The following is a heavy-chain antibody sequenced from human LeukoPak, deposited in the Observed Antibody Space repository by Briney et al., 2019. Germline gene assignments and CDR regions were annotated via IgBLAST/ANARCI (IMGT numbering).Heavy chain of an antibody. D-gene: IGHD5/OR15-5a*01. CDR2: INPNSGGT. Sequence: ASVKVSCKASGYTFTDYYMHWVRQAPGQGLEWMGWINPNSGGTNYAQKFQGRVTMTRDTSISTAYMELSRLRSDDTAVYYCARDPCLSAWFDPWGQGTLVTVSS. J-gene: IGHJ5*02. CDR3: ARDPCLSAWFDP. V-gene: IGHV1-2*02. CDR1: GYTFTDYY.